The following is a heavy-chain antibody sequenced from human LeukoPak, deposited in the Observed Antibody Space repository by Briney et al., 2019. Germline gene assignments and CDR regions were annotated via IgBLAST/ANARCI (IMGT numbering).Heavy chain of an antibody. J-gene: IGHJ4*02. Sequence: GGSLRLSCAASGFTFSSYSMNWVRQAPGKGLEWVSSISGSSSYIYYADSLKGRFTISRDNAKNSLYLQINSLRAGDTALYYCARADSNIAARRIGFDYWGQGTLVTVSS. CDR1: GFTFSSYS. D-gene: IGHD6-6*01. V-gene: IGHV3-21*01. CDR2: ISGSSSYI. CDR3: ARADSNIAARRIGFDY.